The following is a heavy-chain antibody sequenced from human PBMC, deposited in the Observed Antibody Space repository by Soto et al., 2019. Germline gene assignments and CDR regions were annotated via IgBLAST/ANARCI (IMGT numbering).Heavy chain of an antibody. CDR2: IFHSGPT. J-gene: IGHJ6*02. Sequence: QVQLQESGPGLVKPSETLSLTCAVSGDFIRNGHWWSWVRQAPGQGLEWIGEIFHSGPTHYNPSLKSRVTVSIDMSKNQFSLTLNSVTAADTAIYYCARQDSYCVDVWGQGTTVTVSS. CDR3: ARQDSYCVDV. CDR1: GDFIRNGHW. V-gene: IGHV4-4*02.